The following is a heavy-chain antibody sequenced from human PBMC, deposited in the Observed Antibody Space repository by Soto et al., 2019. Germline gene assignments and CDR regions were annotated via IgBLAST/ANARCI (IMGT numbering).Heavy chain of an antibody. CDR1: GGSFSHYG. CDR3: ARELKEPGSYYYYGLDV. V-gene: IGHV1-69*01. D-gene: IGHD3-10*01. J-gene: IGHJ6*02. Sequence: QVQLVQSGAEVKKPGSSVKVSCKASGGSFSHYGITRVRQAPGQGLEWMGGIIPIIGTVKYAQKFQGRVTITADESTTTAYMELSSLRSEDTAVYYCARELKEPGSYYYYGLDVWGQGTTVTVSS. CDR2: IIPIIGTV.